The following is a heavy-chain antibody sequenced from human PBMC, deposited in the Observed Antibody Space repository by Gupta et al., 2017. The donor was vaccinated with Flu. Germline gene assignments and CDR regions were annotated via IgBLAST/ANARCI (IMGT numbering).Heavy chain of an antibody. D-gene: IGHD6-6*01. Sequence: QVAESGGGLVKPGGSLRLSCVTSGFTFSSYSMIWVRQAPGKGLEWVSSISSSGSHIHYADSVKGRFTISRDSAKNTVFLKMNSLRAEDTAVYFCARGLAPLPVYGMDVWGQGTTVTVSS. CDR2: ISSSGSHI. CDR1: GFTFSSYS. J-gene: IGHJ6*02. CDR3: ARGLAPLPVYGMDV. V-gene: IGHV3-21*01.